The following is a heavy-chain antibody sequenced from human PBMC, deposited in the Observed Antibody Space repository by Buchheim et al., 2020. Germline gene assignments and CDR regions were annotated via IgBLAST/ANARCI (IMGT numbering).Heavy chain of an antibody. CDR3: ARRYYYDSSVHQPPDY. J-gene: IGHJ4*02. CDR1: GFTFSTFS. CDR2: ISSSSRYI. Sequence: EVQLVESGGGLVKPGGSLRLSCAASGFTFSTFSMNWVRQAPGKGLEWVSSISSSSRYIYYVDSVKGRFTISRDNAKKSLYLQINSLRAEDTAVYYCARRYYYDSSVHQPPDYWGQGTL. V-gene: IGHV3-21*01. D-gene: IGHD3-22*01.